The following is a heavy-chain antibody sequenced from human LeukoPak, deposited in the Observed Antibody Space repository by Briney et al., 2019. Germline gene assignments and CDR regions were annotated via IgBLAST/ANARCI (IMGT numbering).Heavy chain of an antibody. V-gene: IGHV4-31*03. Sequence: SETLSLTCTVSGGSISSGGYYWSWTRQHPGKGLEWIGYIYYSGSTYYNPSLKSRVTISVDTSKNQFSLKLSSVTAADTAVYYCARETTVVTADAFDIWGQGTMVTVSS. CDR2: IYYSGST. J-gene: IGHJ3*02. CDR3: ARETTVVTADAFDI. D-gene: IGHD4-23*01. CDR1: GGSISSGGYY.